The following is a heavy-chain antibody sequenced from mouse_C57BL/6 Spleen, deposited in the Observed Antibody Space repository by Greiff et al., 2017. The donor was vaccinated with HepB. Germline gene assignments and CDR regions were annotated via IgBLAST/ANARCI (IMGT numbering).Heavy chain of an antibody. CDR3: TRSYYSNFFAY. V-gene: IGHV1-15*01. Sequence: VQVVESGAELVRPGASVTLSCKASGYTFTDYEMHWVKQTPVHGLEWIGAIDPETGGTAYNQKFKGKAILTADKSSSTAYMELRSLTSEDSAVYYCTRSYYSNFFAYWGQGTLVTVSA. D-gene: IGHD2-5*01. CDR2: IDPETGGT. J-gene: IGHJ3*01. CDR1: GYTFTDYE.